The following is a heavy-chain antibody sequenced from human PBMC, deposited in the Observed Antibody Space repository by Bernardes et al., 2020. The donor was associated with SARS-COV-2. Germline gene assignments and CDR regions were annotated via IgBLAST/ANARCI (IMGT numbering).Heavy chain of an antibody. Sequence: GGSLRLSCAASGFTFSSYAMHWVRQAPGKGLEWVAVISYDGSNKYYADSVKGRFTISRDNSKNTLYLQMNSLRAEDTAVYYCARDGTVVAGMDVWGQGTTVTVSS. D-gene: IGHD2-15*01. CDR1: GFTFSSYA. CDR2: ISYDGSNK. CDR3: ARDGTVVAGMDV. J-gene: IGHJ6*02. V-gene: IGHV3-30-3*01.